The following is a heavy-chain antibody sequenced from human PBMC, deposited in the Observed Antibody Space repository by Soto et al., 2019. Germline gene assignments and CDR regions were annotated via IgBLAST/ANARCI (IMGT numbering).Heavy chain of an antibody. D-gene: IGHD3-10*01. CDR3: ARDPPYGSGTSQNYGMDV. CDR2: IYSGGST. CDR1: GFTVSSNY. V-gene: IGHV3-53*01. J-gene: IGHJ6*02. Sequence: GGSLRLSCAASGFTVSSNYMSWVRQAPGKGLEWVSVIYSGGSTYYADSVKGRFTISRDNSKNTLYLQMNSLRAEDTAVYYCARDPPYGSGTSQNYGMDVWAQGTKVTVSS.